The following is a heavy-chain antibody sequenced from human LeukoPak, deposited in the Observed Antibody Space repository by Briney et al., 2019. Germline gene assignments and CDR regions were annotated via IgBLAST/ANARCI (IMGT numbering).Heavy chain of an antibody. CDR1: GYTFTSYG. V-gene: IGHV1-18*01. CDR2: ISAYNGNT. D-gene: IGHD3-22*01. J-gene: IGHJ3*02. Sequence: GASVKVSCKASGYTFTSYGISWVRQAPGQGLEWMGWISAYNGNTNYAQKLQGRVTMTTDTSTSTAYMKLRSLRSDDTAVYYCARDQGYYDSGDAFDIWGQGTMVTVSS. CDR3: ARDQGYYDSGDAFDI.